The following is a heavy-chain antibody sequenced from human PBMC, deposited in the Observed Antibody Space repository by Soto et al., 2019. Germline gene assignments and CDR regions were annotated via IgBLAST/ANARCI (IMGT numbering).Heavy chain of an antibody. CDR1: GYTFTSYA. V-gene: IGHV1-3*01. D-gene: IGHD3-10*01. J-gene: IGHJ5*02. CDR2: INAGNGNT. Sequence: GASVKVSCKASGYTFTSYAMHWVRQAPGQRLEWMGWINAGNGNTKYSQKFQGRVTITRDTSASTVYMELSSLRSEDTAVYYCAGAITMVLEAFGNWFDPWGQGTLVTVSS. CDR3: AGAITMVLEAFGNWFDP.